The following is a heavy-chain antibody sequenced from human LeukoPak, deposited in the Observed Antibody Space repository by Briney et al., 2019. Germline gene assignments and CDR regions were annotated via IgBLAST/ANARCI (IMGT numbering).Heavy chain of an antibody. J-gene: IGHJ4*02. D-gene: IGHD5-18*01. CDR3: ARGAGYTYGYSPDY. CDR2: INPNSGGT. Sequence: ASVKVSCKASGYTFTGYYMHWVRQAPGQGLEWMGWINPNSGGTNYAQKFQGRVTMTRDTSISTAYMELSRLRSDDTAVYYCARGAGYTYGYSPDYWGQGTLVTVSS. CDR1: GYTFTGYY. V-gene: IGHV1-2*02.